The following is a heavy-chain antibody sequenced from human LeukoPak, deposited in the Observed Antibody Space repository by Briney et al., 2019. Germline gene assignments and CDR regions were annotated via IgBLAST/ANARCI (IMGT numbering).Heavy chain of an antibody. CDR2: IYYSGST. J-gene: IGHJ4*02. V-gene: IGHV4-39*01. D-gene: IGHD2-2*01. CDR1: GVSISSSSYY. Sequence: SETLSLTCTVSGVSISSSSYYWGWIRQPPGKGLEWIGSIYYSGSTYYNPSLKSRVTISVDTSKNQFSLNLSSVTAADTAVYYCASMVVPAAMNYFDYWGQGTLVTASS. CDR3: ASMVVPAAMNYFDY.